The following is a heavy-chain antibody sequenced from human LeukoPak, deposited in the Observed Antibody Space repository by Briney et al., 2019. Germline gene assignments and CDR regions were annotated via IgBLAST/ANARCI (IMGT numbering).Heavy chain of an antibody. J-gene: IGHJ4*02. CDR1: GGTFSSYA. D-gene: IGHD6-13*01. CDR2: IIPISGTA. Sequence: EASVKVSCKASGGTFSSYAISWVRQAPGQGLEWMGGIIPISGTANYAQKFQGRVTITADESTSTAYMELSSLRSEDTAVYYCARDPDIAAAAYGDLRDYWGQGTLVTVSS. V-gene: IGHV1-69*13. CDR3: ARDPDIAAAAYGDLRDY.